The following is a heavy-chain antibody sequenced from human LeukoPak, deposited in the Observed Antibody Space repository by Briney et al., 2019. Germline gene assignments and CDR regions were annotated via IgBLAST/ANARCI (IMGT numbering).Heavy chain of an antibody. V-gene: IGHV3-74*01. CDR3: ARVDTAMVFYYYYYMDV. J-gene: IGHJ6*03. CDR1: GFTFSSYW. CDR2: INSDGSST. D-gene: IGHD5-18*01. Sequence: PGGSLRLSCAASGFTFSSYWMHWVRQAPGKGLVWVSRINSDGSSTSYADSVKGRFTISRDNAKNTLYLQMNSLRAEGTAVYYCARVDTAMVFYYYYYMDVWGKGTTVTVSS.